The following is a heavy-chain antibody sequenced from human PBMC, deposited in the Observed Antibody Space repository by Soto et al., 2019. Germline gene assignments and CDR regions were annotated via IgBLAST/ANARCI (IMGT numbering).Heavy chain of an antibody. CDR3: ARDGEGIAVPGNSFDI. V-gene: IGHV1-18*04. CDR1: GYTFTGYY. Sequence: GASVKVSCKASGYTFTGYYMHWVRQAPGQGLEWMGWINVYNGNTKYAQKVQGRVTMTTDTSTSTAYMELRSLRSDDTAVYYCARDGEGIAVPGNSFDIWGQGTMVTVS. D-gene: IGHD6-19*01. J-gene: IGHJ3*02. CDR2: INVYNGNT.